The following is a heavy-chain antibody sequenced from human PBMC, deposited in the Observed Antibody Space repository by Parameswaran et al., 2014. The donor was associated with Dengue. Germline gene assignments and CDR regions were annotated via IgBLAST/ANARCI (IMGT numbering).Heavy chain of an antibody. CDR3: ARDRPSGYEVWWFDP. J-gene: IGHJ5*02. CDR2: IYTSGST. Sequence: ASETLSLTCTVSGGSMSSYYWTWIRQPAGKGLEWIGRIYTSGSTNYNPSLKSRVTMSVDTSKKQFSLKLRSVTAADTAVYYCARDRPSGYEVWWFDPWGQGTLVTVSS. D-gene: IGHD3-3*01. CDR1: GGSMSSYY. V-gene: IGHV4-4*07.